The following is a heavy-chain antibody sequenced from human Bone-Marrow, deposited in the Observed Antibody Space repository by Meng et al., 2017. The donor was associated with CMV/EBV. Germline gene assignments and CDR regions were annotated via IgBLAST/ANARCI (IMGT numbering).Heavy chain of an antibody. D-gene: IGHD3-9*01. CDR2: MNWNGGRI. CDR3: ARDPYTIAEGDY. V-gene: IGHV3-20*04. CDR1: GFTFDDYG. Sequence: GGPLRLSCAASGFTFDDYGMSWVRQAPGKGLEWVSGMNWNGGRIGYADSVKGRFTISRDNAKDSLYLQMNSLRAEDTALYYCARDPYTIAEGDYWGQGTLVTVSS. J-gene: IGHJ4*02.